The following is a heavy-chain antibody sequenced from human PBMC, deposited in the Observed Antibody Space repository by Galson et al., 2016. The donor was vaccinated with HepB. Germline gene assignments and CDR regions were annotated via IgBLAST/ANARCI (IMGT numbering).Heavy chain of an antibody. CDR3: ARENVAGPYFDS. D-gene: IGHD6-19*01. Sequence: SVKVSCKASGYTFVSYGISWVRQAPGQGLEWMGGIIPIFGATNYVQKFQGRVTISADESTSTFYMELTSLTSDDTAVYYCARENVAGPYFDSWGQGTLVTVSS. J-gene: IGHJ4*02. V-gene: IGHV1-69*13. CDR2: IIPIFGAT. CDR1: GYTFVSYG.